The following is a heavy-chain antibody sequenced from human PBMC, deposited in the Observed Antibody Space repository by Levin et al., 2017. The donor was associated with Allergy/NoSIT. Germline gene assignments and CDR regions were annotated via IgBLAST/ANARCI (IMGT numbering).Heavy chain of an antibody. D-gene: IGHD5-18*01. Sequence: LRLSCTVSGGSISSGDNYWTWIRQPPGTGLEWIGYIYYSGSTYYNPSLKSRLTISVDTSKNQFSLELSSVIAADTAIYYCARKGYGYWFDSWGQGILVTVSS. J-gene: IGHJ5*01. CDR1: GGSISSGDNY. V-gene: IGHV4-30-4*01. CDR2: IYYSGST. CDR3: ARKGYGYWFDS.